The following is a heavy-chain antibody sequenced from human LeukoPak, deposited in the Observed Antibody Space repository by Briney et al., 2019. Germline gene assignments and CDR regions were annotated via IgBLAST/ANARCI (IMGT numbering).Heavy chain of an antibody. D-gene: IGHD2-2*01. CDR1: GFTFTTFA. CDR3: ASLSSTSSTPAAFDI. CDR2: INWNGGST. J-gene: IGHJ3*02. V-gene: IGHV3-20*04. Sequence: RSGGSLRLSCAASGFTFTTFAMSWVRQAPGEGLEWVSGINWNGGSTGYADFVKGRFTISRDNAKNSLYLQMNSLRAEDTALYYCASLSSTSSTPAAFDIWGQGTMVTVSS.